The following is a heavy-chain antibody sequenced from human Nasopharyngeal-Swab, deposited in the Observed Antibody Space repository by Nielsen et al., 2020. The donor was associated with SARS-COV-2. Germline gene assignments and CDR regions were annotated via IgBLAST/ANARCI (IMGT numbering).Heavy chain of an antibody. V-gene: IGHV4-59*01. Sequence: SEPLSLTCTVSGGSISSYYWTWIRQPPGKGLEWIGYIYYSGSTNYNPSLKSRVTISVDTSKNQFSLRLSSLTAADTAVYYCARIELRYFDGVVSNGWFDPWGQGTLVTVSS. CDR3: ARIELRYFDGVVSNGWFDP. CDR2: IYYSGST. D-gene: IGHD3-9*01. J-gene: IGHJ5*02. CDR1: GGSISSYY.